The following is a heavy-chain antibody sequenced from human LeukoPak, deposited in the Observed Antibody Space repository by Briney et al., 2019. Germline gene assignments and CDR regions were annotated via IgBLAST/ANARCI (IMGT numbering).Heavy chain of an antibody. J-gene: IGHJ4*02. D-gene: IGHD3-22*01. CDR3: ARGSVITLRPDY. CDR1: GFTVSSNY. V-gene: IGHV3-53*01. CDR2: IYSGGST. Sequence: QSGGSLRLSCAASGFTVSSNYMSWVRQAPGKGLEWVSVIYSGGSTYYADSVKGRFTISRDNSKNTLYLQMNSLRAEDTAVYYCARGSVITLRPDYWGQGTLVTVSS.